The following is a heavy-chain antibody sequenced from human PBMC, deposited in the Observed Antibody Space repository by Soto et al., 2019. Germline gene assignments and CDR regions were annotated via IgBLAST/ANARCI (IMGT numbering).Heavy chain of an antibody. Sequence: EVQLVQSGAEVKKPGESLQISCKGSGYSFTSYWIGWVRQMPGKGLEWMGIIYPGDSDTRYSPSFQGQVTISADKSISTAYLQWSSLKSSDTAMYYCARLANSGYDLDDAFDICGQGTMVTVSS. CDR2: IYPGDSDT. D-gene: IGHD5-12*01. CDR1: GYSFTSYW. J-gene: IGHJ3*02. V-gene: IGHV5-51*03. CDR3: ARLANSGYDLDDAFDI.